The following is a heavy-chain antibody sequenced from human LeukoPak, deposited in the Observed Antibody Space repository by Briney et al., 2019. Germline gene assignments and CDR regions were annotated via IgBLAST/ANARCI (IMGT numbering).Heavy chain of an antibody. Sequence: ASVKVSCKASGYTFTGHYMRWVRQAPGQGLEWMGWINPNSGGTNYAQKFQGRVTMTRGTSISTAYMELSRLRSDDTAVYYCARVPNRIAARPFYFDYWGQGTLVTVSS. CDR2: INPNSGGT. CDR1: GYTFTGHY. J-gene: IGHJ4*02. CDR3: ARVPNRIAARPFYFDY. V-gene: IGHV1-2*02. D-gene: IGHD6-6*01.